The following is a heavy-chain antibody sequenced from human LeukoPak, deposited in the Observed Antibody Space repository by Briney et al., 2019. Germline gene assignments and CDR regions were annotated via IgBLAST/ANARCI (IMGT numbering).Heavy chain of an antibody. CDR3: ARDTYYYDSSGPAVRRWFDP. CDR1: GDSVSSNSAA. D-gene: IGHD3-22*01. J-gene: IGHJ5*02. CDR2: TYYRSKWHN. V-gene: IGHV6-1*01. Sequence: SQTLSLTCAISGDSVSSNSAAWNWIRQSPSRGLEWLGRTYYRSKWHNDYAVSVKSRITINPDTSKNQFSLQLNSVTPEDTAVYYCARDTYYYDSSGPAVRRWFDPWGQGTLVTVSS.